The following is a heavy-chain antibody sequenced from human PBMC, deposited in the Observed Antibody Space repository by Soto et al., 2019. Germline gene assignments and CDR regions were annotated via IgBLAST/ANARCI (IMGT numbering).Heavy chain of an antibody. D-gene: IGHD6-13*01. CDR1: RDTVNISDL. Sequence: PSGSLSLACAVSRDTVNISDLASWVRQPPGKGLEWIGEIYHSGSTNYNPSLKSRVTISVDTSKNQFSLKLSSVTAADTAVYYCARGVRQQLVRYYYYGMDVWGQATTVTVPS. V-gene: IGHV4-4*02. CDR3: ARGVRQQLVRYYYYGMDV. J-gene: IGHJ6*02. CDR2: IYHSGST.